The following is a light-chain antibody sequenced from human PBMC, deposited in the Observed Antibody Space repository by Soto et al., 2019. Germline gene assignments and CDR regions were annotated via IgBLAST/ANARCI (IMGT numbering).Light chain of an antibody. CDR2: GAS. CDR1: QAIRND. CDR3: LQDYNYPWA. J-gene: IGKJ1*01. V-gene: IGKV1-6*02. Sequence: AIQMTQSPSSLSASVGDRVTITCRASQAIRNDLGWFQQKPGKAPKLLIYGASTLQSGVPSRFSGSGSGTDFTLTISSRQPEDFATYYCLQDYNYPWAFGQGTKVDIK.